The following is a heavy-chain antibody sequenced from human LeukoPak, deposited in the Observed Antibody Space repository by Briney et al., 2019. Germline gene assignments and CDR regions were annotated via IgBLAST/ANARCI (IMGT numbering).Heavy chain of an antibody. CDR3: ARTYCGGDCYSSRGWFDP. Sequence: ASVKVSCKASGGTFINYSITWVRQAPGQGLEWMGGIIPMFGTPNYAQKFQGKVTITADKSTSTAYMELRSLRSDDTAVYYCARTYCGGDCYSSRGWFDPWGQGTLVTVSS. J-gene: IGHJ5*02. CDR1: GGTFINYS. V-gene: IGHV1-69*06. CDR2: IIPMFGTP. D-gene: IGHD2-21*02.